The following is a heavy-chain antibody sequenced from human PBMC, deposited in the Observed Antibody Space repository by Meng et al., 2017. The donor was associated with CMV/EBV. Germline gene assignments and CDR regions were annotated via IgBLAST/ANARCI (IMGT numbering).Heavy chain of an antibody. J-gene: IGHJ6*02. CDR2: INPNSGGT. V-gene: IGHV1-2*02. CDR3: ARVGSTSRTFDYYYYGMDV. CDR1: FIGYY. D-gene: IGHD2-2*01. Sequence: FIGYYMHWVRQAPGQGLEWMGWINPNSGGTNYAQKFQGRVTMTRDTSISTAYMELSRLRSDDTAVYYCARVGSTSRTFDYYYYGMDVWGQGTTVTVSS.